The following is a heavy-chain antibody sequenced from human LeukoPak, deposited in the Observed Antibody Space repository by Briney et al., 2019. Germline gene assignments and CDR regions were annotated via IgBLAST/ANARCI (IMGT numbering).Heavy chain of an antibody. J-gene: IGHJ4*02. V-gene: IGHV4-59*01. Sequence: SETLSLTCTVSGGSISSYDWSWIRQPPGKGLEWIGYIYYSGRTNYNPSLKSRVTISVDTSKNQFSLKLSSVTAADPAVYYCARVHYDSSGYRKFDYWGQGTLVTVSS. CDR1: GGSISSYD. D-gene: IGHD3-22*01. CDR3: ARVHYDSSGYRKFDY. CDR2: IYYSGRT.